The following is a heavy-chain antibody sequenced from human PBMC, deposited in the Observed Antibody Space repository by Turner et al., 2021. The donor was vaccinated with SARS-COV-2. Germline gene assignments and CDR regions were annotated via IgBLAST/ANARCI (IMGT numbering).Heavy chain of an antibody. J-gene: IGHJ3*02. Sequence: EVQLLESGGDLVQPGGSLRLSCVASGFAFDNFGMTWVRQAPGKGLEWVSSINGAGRFKYDADSVKGRVTISRDNSNSTLFLQMNSLRAEDTAVYFCRAKKVAEDIFDIWGQGTMVTVSS. D-gene: IGHD2-15*01. CDR3: RAKKVAEDIFDI. V-gene: IGHV3-23*01. CDR1: GFAFDNFG. CDR2: INGAGRFK.